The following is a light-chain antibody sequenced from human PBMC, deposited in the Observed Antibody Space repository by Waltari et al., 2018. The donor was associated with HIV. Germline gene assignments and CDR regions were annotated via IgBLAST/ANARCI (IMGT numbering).Light chain of an antibody. CDR3: QQFNSYPNT. V-gene: IGKV1-13*02. CDR1: QGIAHA. Sequence: AIQLTQSPSSLSASVGDRVTLTCRASQGIAHALAWYQQKPGKPPKVLFFDASNLEGGVSSRFSGSGSGTEFTLTINSLQPEDFATYFCQQFNSYPNTFGGGTKVEIK. J-gene: IGKJ4*01. CDR2: DAS.